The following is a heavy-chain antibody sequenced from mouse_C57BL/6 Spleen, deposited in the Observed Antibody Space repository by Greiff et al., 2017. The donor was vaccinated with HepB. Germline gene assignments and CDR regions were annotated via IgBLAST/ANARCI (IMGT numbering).Heavy chain of an antibody. D-gene: IGHD1-1*01. J-gene: IGHJ3*01. V-gene: IGHV2-2*01. CDR1: GFSLTSYG. CDR3: ARNDYGSSYWFAY. CDR2: IWSGGRT. Sequence: VQLVESGPGLVQPSQSLSITCTVSGFSLTSYGVHWVRHSPGKGLEWLGVIWSGGRTDYNAAFISRLSISKDNSKSQVFFKMNSLQADDTAIYYCARNDYGSSYWFAYWGQGTLVTVSA.